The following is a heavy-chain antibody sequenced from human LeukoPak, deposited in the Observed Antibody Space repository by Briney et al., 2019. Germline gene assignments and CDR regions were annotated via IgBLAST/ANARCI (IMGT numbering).Heavy chain of an antibody. V-gene: IGHV3-74*01. Sequence: GGSLRLSCAASGFTFRRYWMYWVRQAPGKGLVWVSRSNSDGSSTSYADSVKGRFTISRDNAKNTVYLQMNSLRAEDTAVYYCARGGRYSTDNWFDPWGQGTLVTVST. CDR1: GFTFRRYW. CDR3: ARGGRYSTDNWFDP. D-gene: IGHD6-13*01. CDR2: SNSDGSST. J-gene: IGHJ5*02.